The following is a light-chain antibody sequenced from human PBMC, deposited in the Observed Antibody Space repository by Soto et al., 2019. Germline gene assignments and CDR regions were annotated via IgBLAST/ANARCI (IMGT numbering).Light chain of an antibody. Sequence: EIVLTQSPGTLSLSPGERATLSCRASQSISSYYLAWYQQKPCPAPRLLIYGATNRAPGIPVRCSGGGSGTDFTLTISRLESEDFGVYCCQQYSLAPCTFGGGTKVEIK. CDR2: GAT. CDR3: QQYSLAPCT. V-gene: IGKV3-20*01. J-gene: IGKJ4*01. CDR1: QSISSYY.